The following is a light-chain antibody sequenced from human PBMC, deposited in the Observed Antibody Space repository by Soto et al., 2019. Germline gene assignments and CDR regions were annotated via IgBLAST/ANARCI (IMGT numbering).Light chain of an antibody. Sequence: ALTQPASVSGSPGQSITISCTGTSSNVGSYKLVSWYQQHPGKAPKLMIFGVNKRPSGVSNRFSGSKSGNTASLTISGLKVEDEADYYCCSSVGSPTYVFGTGTRSPS. J-gene: IGLJ1*01. CDR1: SSNVGSYKL. CDR2: GVN. CDR3: CSSVGSPTYV. V-gene: IGLV2-23*02.